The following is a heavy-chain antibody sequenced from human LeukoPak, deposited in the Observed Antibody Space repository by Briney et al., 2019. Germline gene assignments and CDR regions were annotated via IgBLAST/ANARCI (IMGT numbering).Heavy chain of an antibody. Sequence: SETLSLTCAVYGGSFSGYYWSWIRQPPGKGLEWIGEINHSGSTNYNPPLKSRVTISVDTSKNQFSLKLSSVTAADTAVYYCARVKYYDFWSGALGVWGKGTTVTVSS. CDR3: ARVKYYDFWSGALGV. D-gene: IGHD3-3*01. J-gene: IGHJ6*04. V-gene: IGHV4-34*01. CDR1: GGSFSGYY. CDR2: INHSGST.